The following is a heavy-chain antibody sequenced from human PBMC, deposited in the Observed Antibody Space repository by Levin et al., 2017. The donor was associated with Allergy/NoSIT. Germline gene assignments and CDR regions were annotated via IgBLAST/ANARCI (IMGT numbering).Heavy chain of an antibody. Sequence: RWASVKVSCKASGGTFSSYAISWVRQAPGQGLEWMGRIIPILGIANYAQKFQGRVTITADKSTSTAYMELSSLRSEDTAVYYCARGSPYSTSCYYCYYYGMDVWGQGTTVTVSS. CDR2: IIPILGIA. CDR3: ARGSPYSTSCYYCYYYGMDV. J-gene: IGHJ6*02. V-gene: IGHV1-69*04. D-gene: IGHD2-2*01. CDR1: GGTFSSYA.